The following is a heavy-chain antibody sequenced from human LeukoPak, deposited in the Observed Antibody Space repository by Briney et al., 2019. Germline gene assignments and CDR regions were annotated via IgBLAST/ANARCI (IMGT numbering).Heavy chain of an antibody. CDR1: GGSISSSSYY. J-gene: IGHJ4*02. V-gene: IGHV4-39*07. CDR2: MHYSGST. D-gene: IGHD3-22*01. CDR3: ARVGGYDSSGVPFDY. Sequence: EASETLSLTCTVFGGSISSSSYYWGWIRQPPGKGLEWIGSMHYSGSTYYKPSLKGRVAILVDTSRNQFSLKLSSVSAADTAVYYCARVGGYDSSGVPFDYWGQGTLVTVSS.